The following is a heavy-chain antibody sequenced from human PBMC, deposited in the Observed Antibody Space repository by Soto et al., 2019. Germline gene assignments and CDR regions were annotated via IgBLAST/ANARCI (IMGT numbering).Heavy chain of an antibody. CDR3: ARDKGGGWYYFDS. J-gene: IGHJ4*02. CDR2: LYSAGNA. CDR1: GFTVSDNY. D-gene: IGHD6-19*01. V-gene: IGHV3-53*02. Sequence: EVHLVETGGALIQPGGSLRLSCAASGFTVSDNYMTWVRQAPGKGLEGVSVLYSAGNAYYADSVQGRFTISRDDSKNTLYLQMNRLRAEDTAVYYCARDKGGGWYYFDSWGQGTLVTVSS.